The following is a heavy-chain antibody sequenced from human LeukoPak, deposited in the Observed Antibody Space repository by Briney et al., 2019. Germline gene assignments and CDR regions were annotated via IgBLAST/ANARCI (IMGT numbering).Heavy chain of an antibody. V-gene: IGHV1-69*13. CDR2: IIPTFGTA. CDR1: GYTFTSYG. Sequence: GASVKVSCKASGYTFTSYGISWVRQAPGQGLEWMGGIIPTFGTANYAQKFQGRVTITADESTSTAYMELSSLRSEDTAVYYCARAAVTGAYYYYGMDVWGQGTTVTVSS. D-gene: IGHD1-14*01. CDR3: ARAAVTGAYYYYGMDV. J-gene: IGHJ6*02.